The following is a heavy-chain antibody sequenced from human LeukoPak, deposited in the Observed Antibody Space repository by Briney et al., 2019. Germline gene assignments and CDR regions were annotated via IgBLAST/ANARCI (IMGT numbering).Heavy chain of an antibody. Sequence: GGSLRLSCAASGFTFSSYSMNWVRQAPGKGLELVSSISSSSSYIYYADSVKGRFTISRDNAKNSLYLQVNSLRAEDTAVYYCARTNSSGWLADYYYYYGMDVWGQGTTVTVSS. V-gene: IGHV3-21*01. CDR1: GFTFSSYS. CDR3: ARTNSSGWLADYYYYYGMDV. J-gene: IGHJ6*02. D-gene: IGHD6-19*01. CDR2: ISSSSSYI.